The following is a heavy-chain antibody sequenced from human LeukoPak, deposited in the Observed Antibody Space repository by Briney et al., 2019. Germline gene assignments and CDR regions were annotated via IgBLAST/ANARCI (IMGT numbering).Heavy chain of an antibody. J-gene: IGHJ4*02. Sequence: ASVKVSCKASGYTFTGYYMHWVRQAPGQGLEWMGWINPNSGGTNYAQKLQGRVTMTTDTSTSTAYMELRSLRSEDTAVYYCATDRGSSWYGGLNWGQGTLVTVSS. D-gene: IGHD6-13*01. CDR2: INPNSGGT. CDR1: GYTFTGYY. CDR3: ATDRGSSWYGGLN. V-gene: IGHV1-2*02.